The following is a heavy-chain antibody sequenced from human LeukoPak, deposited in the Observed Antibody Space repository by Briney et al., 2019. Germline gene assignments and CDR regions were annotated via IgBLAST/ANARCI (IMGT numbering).Heavy chain of an antibody. CDR3: ARVGYSSSWDEGGDAFDI. D-gene: IGHD6-13*01. J-gene: IGHJ3*02. CDR2: ISSSSSYI. V-gene: IGHV3-21*01. Sequence: GGSLRLSCAASGFTFSSYSMNWVRQAPGKGLEWVSSISSSSSYIYYADSVKGRFTISRDNAKNSLYLQMNSLRAEDTAVYYCARVGYSSSWDEGGDAFDIWGQGTMVTVSS. CDR1: GFTFSSYS.